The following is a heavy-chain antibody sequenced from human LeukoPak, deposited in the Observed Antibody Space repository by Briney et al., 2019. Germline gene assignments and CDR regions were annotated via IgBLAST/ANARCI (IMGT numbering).Heavy chain of an antibody. D-gene: IGHD6-19*01. CDR2: IGVAGDT. CDR1: GFTFSSYD. CDR3: ARGPSGRGMDV. Sequence: QSGGSLRLSCAASGFTFSSYDMQWVRQTIGKGLEWVSAIGVAGDTHYADSVKGRFTVSREDAKNSLYLQMNSLRAGDTAVYYCARGPSGRGMDVWGQGTTVTVSS. J-gene: IGHJ6*02. V-gene: IGHV3-13*01.